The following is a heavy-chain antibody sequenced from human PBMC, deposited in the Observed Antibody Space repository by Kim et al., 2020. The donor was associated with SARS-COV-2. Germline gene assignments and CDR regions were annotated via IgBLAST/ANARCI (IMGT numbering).Heavy chain of an antibody. CDR3: AREEEDSSSWFRLYYYYGMDV. D-gene: IGHD6-13*01. J-gene: IGHJ6*02. V-gene: IGHV3-74*01. CDR2: INSDGSST. CDR1: GFTFSSYW. Sequence: GGSLRLSCAASGFTFSSYWMHWVRQAPGKGLVWVSRINSDGSSTSYADSVKGRFTISRDNAKNTLYLQMNSLRAEDTAVYYCAREEEDSSSWFRLYYYYGMDVWGQGTTVTVSS.